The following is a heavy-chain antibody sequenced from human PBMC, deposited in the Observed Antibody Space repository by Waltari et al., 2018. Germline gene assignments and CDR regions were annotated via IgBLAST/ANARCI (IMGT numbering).Heavy chain of an antibody. J-gene: IGHJ4*02. CDR2: IDPADSDT. D-gene: IGHD5-18*01. V-gene: IGHV5-51*01. CDR3: ATTGYSYGWRPDY. CDR1: GYSFNSYW. Sequence: EVQLVQSGAEVKQPGESLKISCEGSGYSFNSYWIGWVRQMPGKGLEWMGNIDPADSDTRYSPSFEGQVTISADKSIRTAYLQWSSLKASDTAMYYCATTGYSYGWRPDYWGQGTLVTVSS.